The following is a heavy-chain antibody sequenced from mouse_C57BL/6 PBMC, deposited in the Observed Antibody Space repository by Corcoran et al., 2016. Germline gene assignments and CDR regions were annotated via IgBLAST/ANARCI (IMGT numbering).Heavy chain of an antibody. J-gene: IGHJ3*01. CDR2: ISYDGSN. D-gene: IGHD2-4*01. CDR1: AYSITSGYY. V-gene: IGHV3-6*01. CDR3: ARGGYDYDPFAY. Sequence: DVQLQESGPGLVKPSQSLSLTFSVTAYSITSGYYWNWIRQFPGNKLEWMGYISYDGSNNYNPSLKNRISITRDTSKNQFFLKLNSVTTEDTATYYCARGGYDYDPFAYWGQGTLVTVSA.